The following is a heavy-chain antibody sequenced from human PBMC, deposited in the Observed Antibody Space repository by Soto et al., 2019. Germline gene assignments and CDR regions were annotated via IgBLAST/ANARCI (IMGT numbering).Heavy chain of an antibody. CDR1: GFTFSSYS. Sequence: EVQLVESGGGLVQPGWSLRLSCAASGFTFSSYSMNWVRQAPGKGLEWVSYISSSSSTIYYADSVKGRFTISRDNAKNSLYLQMNSLRAEDTAVYYCARHPERIAEIGWLDPWGQGTLVTVSS. V-gene: IGHV3-48*01. J-gene: IGHJ5*02. CDR3: ARHPERIAEIGWLDP. CDR2: ISSSSSTI. D-gene: IGHD6-13*01.